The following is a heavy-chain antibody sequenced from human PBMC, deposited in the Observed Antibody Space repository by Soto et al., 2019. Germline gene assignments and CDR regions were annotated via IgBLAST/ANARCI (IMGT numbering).Heavy chain of an antibody. CDR3: ARTYGSSWYMTFDY. CDR1: GESFSGYY. V-gene: IGHV4-34*01. Sequence: QVQIQQWGAGLLKPSETLSLTCAVSGESFSGYYWSWIRLPPGKGLEWIGDINHSGSTNYNPSLKRRVTISVATSKNQFSLKLSSVTAADTAVFYCARTYGSSWYMTFDYWGQGTLVTVSS. CDR2: INHSGST. J-gene: IGHJ4*02. D-gene: IGHD6-13*01.